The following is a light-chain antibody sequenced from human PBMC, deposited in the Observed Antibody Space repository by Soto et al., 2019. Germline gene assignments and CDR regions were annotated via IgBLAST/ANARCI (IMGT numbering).Light chain of an antibody. Sequence: DIQMTQSPSSLSASVGDRVTITCRASQSITTYLNWYQQKPGKAPKLLIYAASNLQSGVPSRFSGSGSGTDFTLTISSLQPEDFATYHCQQSYSIPFSFGGGTKVEIK. J-gene: IGKJ4*01. CDR1: QSITTY. CDR3: QQSYSIPFS. V-gene: IGKV1-39*01. CDR2: AAS.